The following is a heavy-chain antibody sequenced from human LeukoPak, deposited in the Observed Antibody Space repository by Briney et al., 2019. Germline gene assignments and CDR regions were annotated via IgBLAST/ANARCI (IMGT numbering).Heavy chain of an antibody. Sequence: SETLSLTCTVSGASISGSGYYWGGIRQPPGKGLEWIGNIYDSGSTYYNASLQSRVTISIDTSKNQFSLRLSSVTAADTAMYYCAKSGGYGLIDYWGQGTLVTVSS. CDR3: AKSGGYGLIDY. D-gene: IGHD1-26*01. V-gene: IGHV4-39*01. CDR1: GASISGSGYY. CDR2: IYDSGST. J-gene: IGHJ4*02.